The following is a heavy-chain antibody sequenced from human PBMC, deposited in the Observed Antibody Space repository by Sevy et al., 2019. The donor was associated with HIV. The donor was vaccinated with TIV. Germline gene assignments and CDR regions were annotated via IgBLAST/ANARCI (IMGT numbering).Heavy chain of an antibody. Sequence: GESLKISCAVSGFNFNIYSMSWVRQAPGKGLEWVSTLSFGCGKINYADSVKGRFIISRDDSKNTLYLQMNGLRAEDTAVYFCAREGCTRPHDYWGQGTLVTVSS. V-gene: IGHV3-23*01. CDR1: GFNFNIYS. J-gene: IGHJ4*02. CDR2: LSFGCGKI. D-gene: IGHD2-8*01. CDR3: AREGCTRPHDY.